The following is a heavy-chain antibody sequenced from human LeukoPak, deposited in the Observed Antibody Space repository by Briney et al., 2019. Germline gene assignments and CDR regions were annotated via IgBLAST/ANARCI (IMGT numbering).Heavy chain of an antibody. D-gene: IGHD3-9*01. J-gene: IGHJ3*02. CDR3: ARHEYGVLRYFDWPRGAFDI. CDR2: IYSGGST. Sequence: GGSLRLSCAASGFTVSSNYMSWVRQAPGKGLEWVSVIYSGGSTYYADSVKGRFTISRDNSKNTLYLQMNSLRAEDTAVYYCARHEYGVLRYFDWPRGAFDIWGQGTMVTVSS. CDR1: GFTVSSNY. V-gene: IGHV3-53*01.